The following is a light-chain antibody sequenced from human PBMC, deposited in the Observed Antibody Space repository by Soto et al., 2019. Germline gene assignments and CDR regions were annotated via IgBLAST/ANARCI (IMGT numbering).Light chain of an antibody. J-gene: IGLJ3*02. CDR2: PNS. Sequence: QAVVTQSPSASGTPGQRVSISCSGSSSNIGSNNVYWYQHFPGSAPRFLIYPNSPRPSGVPDRFSASKSGTSASLVISGLRPEDEATYYCVTWDDSPSGRSWVFGGGTKVTVL. CDR3: VTWDDSPSGRSWV. V-gene: IGLV1-47*01. CDR1: SSNIGSNN.